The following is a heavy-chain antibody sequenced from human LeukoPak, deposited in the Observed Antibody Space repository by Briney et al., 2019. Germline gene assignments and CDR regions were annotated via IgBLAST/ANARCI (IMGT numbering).Heavy chain of an antibody. Sequence: ASVKVSCKASGYTFTGYYMHWVRQAPGQGLEWMGWINPNSGGTNYAQKFQGRVTMTRDTSISTAYMELSRLRSGDTAVHYCARGVRITMVRGVAPDYWGQGTLVTVSS. V-gene: IGHV1-2*02. CDR3: ARGVRITMVRGVAPDY. CDR2: INPNSGGT. J-gene: IGHJ4*02. D-gene: IGHD3-10*01. CDR1: GYTFTGYY.